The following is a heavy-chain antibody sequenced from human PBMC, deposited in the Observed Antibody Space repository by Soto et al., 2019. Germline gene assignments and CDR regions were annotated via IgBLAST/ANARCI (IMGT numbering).Heavy chain of an antibody. CDR3: ARVYYDSSGWYYFDY. J-gene: IGHJ4*02. CDR2: INPNSGGT. Sequence: EASVKVSCKASGYTFTGYYMHWVRQAPGQGLEWMGWINPNSGGTNYAQKFQGRVTMTRDTSISTAYMELSRLRSDDTAVYYCARVYYDSSGWYYFDYWGQGTLVTVSS. D-gene: IGHD3-22*01. V-gene: IGHV1-2*02. CDR1: GYTFTGYY.